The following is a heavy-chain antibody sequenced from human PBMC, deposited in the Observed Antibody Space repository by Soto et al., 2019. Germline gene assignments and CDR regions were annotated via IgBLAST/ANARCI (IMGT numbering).Heavy chain of an antibody. V-gene: IGHV1-18*04. J-gene: IGHJ6*02. Sequence: ASVKVSCKASGYTFTSYGISWVRQAPGQGLEWMGWISAYNGNTNYAQKLQGRVTMTTDTSTSTAYMELRSLRSDDTAVYYCARDGEGLRFLEWLSSTRYYGMDVWGQGATVTVSS. CDR3: ARDGEGLRFLEWLSSTRYYGMDV. CDR1: GYTFTSYG. CDR2: ISAYNGNT. D-gene: IGHD3-3*01.